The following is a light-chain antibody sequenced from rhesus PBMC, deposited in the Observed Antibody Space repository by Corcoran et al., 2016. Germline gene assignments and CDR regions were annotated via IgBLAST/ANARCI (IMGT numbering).Light chain of an antibody. CDR3: LQSKNSPRT. CDR2: QTS. Sequence: DIVLTQSPASLAVSPGQNATITCRASESVNFFGINLIQWYQQKPGQPPKLLIYQTSNKDNGVPARSSGIGSGANFTLKNYPVEPDDAADYYCLQSKNSPRTFGQGTKVEIK. J-gene: IGKJ1*01. CDR1: ESVNFFGINL. V-gene: IGKV7-13*01.